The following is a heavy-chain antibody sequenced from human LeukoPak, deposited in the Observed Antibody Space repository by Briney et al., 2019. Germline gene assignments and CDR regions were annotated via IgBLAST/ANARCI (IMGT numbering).Heavy chain of an antibody. V-gene: IGHV3-11*03. CDR2: ISSSGTYI. CDR1: GFTFSDYY. Sequence: GASLRLSCATSGFTFSDYYMSWIRQAPGKGLEWVSYISSSGTYINSADSVKGRFTISRDYPKNSLYLQMSSLRAEDTAVYYCARQGGDILTGYLDYWGQGTLVTVSS. CDR3: ARQGGDILTGYLDY. J-gene: IGHJ4*02. D-gene: IGHD3-9*01.